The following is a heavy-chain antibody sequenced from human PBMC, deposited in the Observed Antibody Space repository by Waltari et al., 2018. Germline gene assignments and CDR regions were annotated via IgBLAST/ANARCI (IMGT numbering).Heavy chain of an antibody. Sequence: VQLVESGGGLVQPGGSLRLSCAASGFPFNPYWMSWVRQAPGGGLELVANVKPDESEKYYVGAVKGRFTISSDNAKNSVYLQMDYLTAQDTAIYYCARDKSKDVPRSGSRFDYWGQGTLVTVSS. J-gene: IGHJ4*02. CDR2: VKPDESEK. V-gene: IGHV3-7*04. D-gene: IGHD5-12*01. CDR3: ARDKSKDVPRSGSRFDY. CDR1: GFPFNPYW.